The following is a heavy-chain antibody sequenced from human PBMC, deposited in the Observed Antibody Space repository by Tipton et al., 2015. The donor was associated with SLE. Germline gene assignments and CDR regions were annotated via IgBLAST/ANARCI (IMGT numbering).Heavy chain of an antibody. CDR3: VRDPGIAAAPNWFDP. V-gene: IGHV1-2*02. CDR2: INPKSGGT. CDR1: GYSFTDYF. Sequence: QLVQSGAEVKKPGASVKVSCKASGYSFTDYFTHWVRQAPGQGLEWMGWINPKSGGTNYAQKFQGRVTMTRDRSISTAYMEVRSLRSDDTAVYYCVRDPGIAAAPNWFDPWGQGTLVTVSS. D-gene: IGHD6-13*01. J-gene: IGHJ5*02.